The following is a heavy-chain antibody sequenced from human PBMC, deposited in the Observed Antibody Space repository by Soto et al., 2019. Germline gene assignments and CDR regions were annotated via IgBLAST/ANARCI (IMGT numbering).Heavy chain of an antibody. V-gene: IGHV1-46*01. CDR1: GYTFTSYY. D-gene: IGHD2-8*01. CDR2: INPSGGST. J-gene: IGHJ4*02. CDR3: ATFATDIVLMVYANY. Sequence: SVKVSCKASGYTFTSYYMHWVRQAPGQGLEWMGIINPSGGSTSYAQKFQGRVTMTRDTSTSTVYMELSSLRSEDTAVYYCATFATDIVLMVYANYWGQGTLVTVSS.